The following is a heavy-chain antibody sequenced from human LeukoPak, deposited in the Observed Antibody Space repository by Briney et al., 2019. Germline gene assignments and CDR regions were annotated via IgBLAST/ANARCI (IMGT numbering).Heavy chain of an antibody. CDR3: AKRGIVIRVILVGFHKEAYYFDS. J-gene: IGHJ4*02. Sequence: GGSLRLSCAVSGITLSNYGMSWVRQAPGKGLEWVAGISGSGGSTNYADSVKGRFTISRDNRKNTLYLQMNSLRAEDTAVYFCAKRGIVIRVILVGFHKEAYYFDSWGQGALVTVSS. V-gene: IGHV3-23*01. D-gene: IGHD3-16*01. CDR1: GITLSNYG. CDR2: ISGSGGST.